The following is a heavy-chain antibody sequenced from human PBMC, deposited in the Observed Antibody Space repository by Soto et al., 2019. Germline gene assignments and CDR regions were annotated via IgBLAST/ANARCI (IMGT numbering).Heavy chain of an antibody. J-gene: IGHJ6*03. V-gene: IGHV4-59*08. Sequence: SETLSLTCTVSGGSISSYYWSWIRQPPGKGLEWIGYIYYSGSTNYNPSLKSRVTISVDTSKNQFSLKLSSVTAADTAVYYCARQYPPTDGTYYYYYYMHVWGKGTTVTVSS. CDR2: IYYSGST. CDR1: GGSISSYY. CDR3: ARQYPPTDGTYYYYYYMHV. D-gene: IGHD1-26*01.